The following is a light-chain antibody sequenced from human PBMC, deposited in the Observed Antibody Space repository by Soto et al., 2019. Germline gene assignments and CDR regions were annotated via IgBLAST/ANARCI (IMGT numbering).Light chain of an antibody. J-gene: IGLJ1*01. V-gene: IGLV2-14*01. CDR1: SSDVGGYNY. CDR3: SSFTSNTTRYV. CDR2: EVT. Sequence: QSVLTQPASVSGSPGQSITISCTGTSSDVGGYNYVSWYQQHPGKAPKLMIYEVTNRPSGVSNRFSGSKSGNTASLTISGLQAEDEADYYCSSFTSNTTRYVFGPGT.